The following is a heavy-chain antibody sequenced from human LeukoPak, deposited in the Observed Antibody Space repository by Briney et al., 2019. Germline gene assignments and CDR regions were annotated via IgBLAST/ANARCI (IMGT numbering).Heavy chain of an antibody. J-gene: IGHJ4*02. V-gene: IGHV3-23*01. CDR3: AKEERYSSGWYLDY. CDR2: ISGSGGST. Sequence: GGSLRLSCAASGFTFSSYAMSWVRQAPGKGREWVSAISGSGGSTYYADSVKGRFTISRDNSKNTLYLQMNSLRAEDTAVYYCAKEERYSSGWYLDYWGQGTLVTVSS. CDR1: GFTFSSYA. D-gene: IGHD6-19*01.